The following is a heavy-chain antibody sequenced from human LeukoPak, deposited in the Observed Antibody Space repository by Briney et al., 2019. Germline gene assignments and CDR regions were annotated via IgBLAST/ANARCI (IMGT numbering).Heavy chain of an antibody. D-gene: IGHD6-13*01. CDR3: AGGGYSSSWYPPPWFDP. J-gene: IGHJ5*02. Sequence: PGGSLRLSCAASGFTFSSYSMNWVRQAPGKGLEWVSSISSSSSYIYYADSVKGRFTISRDNVKNSLYLQMNSLRAEDTAVYYCAGGGYSSSWYPPPWFDPWGQGTLVTVSS. CDR2: ISSSSSYI. V-gene: IGHV3-21*01. CDR1: GFTFSSYS.